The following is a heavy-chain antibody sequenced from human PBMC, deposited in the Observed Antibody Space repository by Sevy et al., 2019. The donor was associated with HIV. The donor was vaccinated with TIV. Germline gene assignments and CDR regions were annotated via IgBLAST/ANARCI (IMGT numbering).Heavy chain of an antibody. D-gene: IGHD2-2*01. CDR3: ARAPPVVVVPGAPSWFDP. CDR2: INHSGST. J-gene: IGHJ5*02. Sequence: SETLSLTCAVYGGSFSGYYWNWIRQTPGKGLEWIGEINHSGSTNYNPSLKRRVTISVDTSKNQFYLRLNSVTAADTAVYYCARAPPVVVVPGAPSWFDPWGQGTLVTVSS. CDR1: GGSFSGYY. V-gene: IGHV4-34*01.